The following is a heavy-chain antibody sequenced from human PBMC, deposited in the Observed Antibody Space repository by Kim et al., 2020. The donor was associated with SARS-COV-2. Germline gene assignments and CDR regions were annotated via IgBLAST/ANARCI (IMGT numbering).Heavy chain of an antibody. CDR1: GFTFSNNA. V-gene: IGHV3-23*01. D-gene: IGHD2-2*01. CDR3: TNVDTTRGLESPENYSYYSMAG. J-gene: IGHJ6*02. CDR2: IGVNVGTT. Sequence: GGSLRLSCVDSGFTFSNNAMSWVRQAPGKGLEWVSAIGVNVGTTFYAESVKGRFTISRDNSKNTLYLQMNSLRLEDTAVYYCTNVDTTRGLESPENYSYYSMAGSSQGTTV.